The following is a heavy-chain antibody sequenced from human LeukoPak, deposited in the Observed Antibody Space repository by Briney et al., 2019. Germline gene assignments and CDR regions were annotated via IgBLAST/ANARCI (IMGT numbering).Heavy chain of an antibody. Sequence: ASVKVSCKTSGYTFIAYYVHWVRQAPGQGLEWMGYINTNSGGTKYAPKFQGRVTMTRDTSITTGYMELSRLRSDDTAVYYCARIEGGASSRFDWGQGTLVTVSS. CDR1: GYTFIAYY. V-gene: IGHV1-2*02. CDR2: INTNSGGT. J-gene: IGHJ4*02. CDR3: ARIEGGASSRFD. D-gene: IGHD3-10*01.